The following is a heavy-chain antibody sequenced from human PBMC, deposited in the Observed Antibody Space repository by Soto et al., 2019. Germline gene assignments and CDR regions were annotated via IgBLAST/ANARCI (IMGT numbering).Heavy chain of an antibody. CDR3: AKDWGYCTNDGCYEYFQD. J-gene: IGHJ1*01. V-gene: IGHV3-23*01. CDR2: VSGSCDNT. D-gene: IGHD2-8*01. Sequence: PGGSLRLSCAASGFIFSTYAMSWVRQAPGKGLEWVSVVSGSCDNTYYTDSVKGRFTISRDNSKKMVYLQMNSLRAEDTAVYYCAKDWGYCTNDGCYEYFQDWGQGTLVTVSS. CDR1: GFIFSTYA.